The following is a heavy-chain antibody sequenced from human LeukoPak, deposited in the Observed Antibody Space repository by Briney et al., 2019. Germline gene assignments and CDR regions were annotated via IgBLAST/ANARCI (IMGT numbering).Heavy chain of an antibody. CDR2: IYDSDT. V-gene: IGHV5-51*01. J-gene: IGHJ6*03. Sequence: GESLKIFCKGSGYTFSSYWIGWVRQMPGKGLEWMGIIYDSDTRYSPSFQGQVTISADKSISTAYLQWSSLKASDTAMYYCARLAYCSNDVCYSNYYYSMDVWGKETTVTVSS. CDR3: ARLAYCSNDVCYSNYYYSMDV. CDR1: GYTFSSYW. D-gene: IGHD2-8*01.